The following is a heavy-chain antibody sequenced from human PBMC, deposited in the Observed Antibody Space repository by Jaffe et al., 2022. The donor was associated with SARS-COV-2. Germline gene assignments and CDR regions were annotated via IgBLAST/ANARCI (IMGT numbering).Heavy chain of an antibody. J-gene: IGHJ6*02. V-gene: IGHV3-23*01. D-gene: IGHD1-26*01. Sequence: EVQLLESGGGLVQPGGSLRLSCAASGFTFSSHAMTWVRQAPGKGLEWVSAISGSGDITSYAGSVKGRFTISRDNSKNTLYLQMNSLRAEDTAVYYCTKRKELTTPDYYYYYGMDVWGQGTTVTVSS. CDR3: TKRKELTTPDYYYYYGMDV. CDR1: GFTFSSHA. CDR2: ISGSGDIT.